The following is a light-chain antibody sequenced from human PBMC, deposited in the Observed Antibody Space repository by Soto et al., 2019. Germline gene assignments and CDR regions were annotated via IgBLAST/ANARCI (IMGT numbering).Light chain of an antibody. CDR1: SSDVGGYKY. J-gene: IGLJ1*01. CDR2: EVS. CDR3: SSYRSGGTFV. V-gene: IGLV2-14*01. Sequence: QSALTQPASVSGSPGQSITVSCTGTSSDVGGYKYVSWYQHHPGRAPKLMIYEVSNRPSGVSHRFSGSKSGNTASLTISGLQAEDEADYYCSSYRSGGTFVFGSGTKLTVL.